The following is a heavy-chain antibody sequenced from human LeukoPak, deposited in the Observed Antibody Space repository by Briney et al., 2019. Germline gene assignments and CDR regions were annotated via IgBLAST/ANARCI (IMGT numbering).Heavy chain of an antibody. CDR2: ISSSGSSI. CDR3: ARGYSSSWYEDNCFDP. D-gene: IGHD6-13*01. J-gene: IGHJ5*02. V-gene: IGHV3-48*04. Sequence: GGSLRLSCAASGFTFSSYSMNWVRQAPGKGLEWVSYISSSGSSIYYADSLRGRFTISRDNAKNSLYLQMNSLRAEDTAVYYCARGYSSSWYEDNCFDPWGQGTLVTVSS. CDR1: GFTFSSYS.